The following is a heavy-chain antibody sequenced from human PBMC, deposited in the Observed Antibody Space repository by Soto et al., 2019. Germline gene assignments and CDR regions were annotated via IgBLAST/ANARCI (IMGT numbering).Heavy chain of an antibody. J-gene: IGHJ4*02. V-gene: IGHV3-33*01. CDR1: GFTFSSYG. Sequence: PGGSLRLSCAASGFTFSSYGMHWVRQAPGKGLEWVAVIWYDGSNKYCADSVKGRFTISRDNSKNTLYLQMNSLRAEDTAVYYCAREALEGAPFDYWGQGTLVTVSS. CDR3: AREALEGAPFDY. D-gene: IGHD1-26*01. CDR2: IWYDGSNK.